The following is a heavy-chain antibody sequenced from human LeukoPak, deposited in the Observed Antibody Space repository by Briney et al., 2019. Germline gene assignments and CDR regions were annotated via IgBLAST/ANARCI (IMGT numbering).Heavy chain of an antibody. CDR1: GGSISSSSYY. Sequence: SETLSLTCTVSGGSISSSSYYWGWIRQPPGKGLEWIGSIYYSGSTYYNPSLKSRVTISVDTSRNQFSLKLSSVTAADTAVYYCARSRSGYSYEHGAFEIWGQGTMVTVSS. CDR2: IYYSGST. CDR3: ARSRSGYSYEHGAFEI. D-gene: IGHD5-12*01. J-gene: IGHJ3*02. V-gene: IGHV4-39*07.